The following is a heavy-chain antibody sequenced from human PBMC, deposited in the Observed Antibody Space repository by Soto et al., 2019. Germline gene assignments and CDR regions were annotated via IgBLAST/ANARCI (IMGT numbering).Heavy chain of an antibody. V-gene: IGHV3-23*01. CDR2: ITNSGDST. CDR1: GFTFSSYA. CDR3: ARRSQYNGGPFDY. Sequence: HPGGSLRLSCAASGFTFSSYAMNWVRQAPGKGLEWVSAITNSGDSTYYADSVKGRFTISRDNSENTLYLQMNGLRAEDTAVYYCARRSQYNGGPFDYWGQGTLVTV. D-gene: IGHD1-1*01. J-gene: IGHJ4*02.